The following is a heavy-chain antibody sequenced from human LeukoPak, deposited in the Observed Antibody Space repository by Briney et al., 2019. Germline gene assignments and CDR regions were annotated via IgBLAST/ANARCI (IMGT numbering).Heavy chain of an antibody. D-gene: IGHD3-10*01. CDR2: IYSGGST. V-gene: IGHV3-53*01. Sequence: GGSLRLSCAASGFTVSSNYMSWVRQAPGKGLEWVSVIYSGGSTYYADSVKGRFTISRDNSKNTLYLQMNSLRAEDTAVYYCAKDLVIWFGEGAFDIWGQGTMVTVSS. CDR3: AKDLVIWFGEGAFDI. J-gene: IGHJ3*02. CDR1: GFTVSSNY.